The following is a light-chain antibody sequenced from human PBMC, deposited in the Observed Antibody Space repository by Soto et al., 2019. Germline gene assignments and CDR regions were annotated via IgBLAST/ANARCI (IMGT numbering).Light chain of an antibody. J-gene: IGKJ4*01. CDR1: QSVSSY. V-gene: IGKV3-11*01. CDR3: QQRSNWHGLT. Sequence: EIVLTQSPATLSLSPGERATLSCSASQSVSSYLAWYQQKPGQAPRLLIYDASNRATGIPARFSGSGSGTDFALTISSLEPEDFAVYYCQQRSNWHGLTFGGGTKVEIK. CDR2: DAS.